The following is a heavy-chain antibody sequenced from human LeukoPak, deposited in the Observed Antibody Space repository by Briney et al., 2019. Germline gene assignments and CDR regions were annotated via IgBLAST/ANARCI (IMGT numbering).Heavy chain of an antibody. J-gene: IGHJ4*02. CDR1: GFTFSDYY. Sequence: GGSLRLSCAASGFTFSDYYMSWIRQAPGKGLEWVSYISSSGSTIYYADSVKGRFTISKNNAKNSLYLQMSSLRAQDTVVYYCARDYYDSPGYCIDYWGEGKLVPVSS. CDR2: ISSSGSTI. D-gene: IGHD3-22*01. CDR3: ARDYYDSPGYCIDY. V-gene: IGHV3-11*01.